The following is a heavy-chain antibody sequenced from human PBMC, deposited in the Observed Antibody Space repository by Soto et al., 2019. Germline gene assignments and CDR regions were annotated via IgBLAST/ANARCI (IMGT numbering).Heavy chain of an antibody. CDR2: IYSGGST. Sequence: GGSLRLSCAASGFTVSSNYMSWVRQAPGKGLEWVSVIYSGGSTYYADSVKGRFTISRDNSKNTLYLQMNSLRAEDTAVYYCARGYCSSTSCYEDGMDVWGQGTTVTVSS. CDR3: ARGYCSSTSCYEDGMDV. CDR1: GFTVSSNY. J-gene: IGHJ6*02. D-gene: IGHD2-2*01. V-gene: IGHV3-53*01.